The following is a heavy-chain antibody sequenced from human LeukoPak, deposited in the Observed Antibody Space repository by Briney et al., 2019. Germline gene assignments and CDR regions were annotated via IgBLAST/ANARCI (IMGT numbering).Heavy chain of an antibody. Sequence: SETLSLTCTVSGCSISSYYWSWIRQPPGKGLDYIGYINYSGSTNYNPSLKSRVTISLDTSKNQFSLKLSSVTAADTAVYYCARGGSAFDYWGQGTLVTVSS. J-gene: IGHJ4*02. D-gene: IGHD2-2*01. V-gene: IGHV4-59*01. CDR3: ARGGSAFDY. CDR1: GCSISSYY. CDR2: INYSGST.